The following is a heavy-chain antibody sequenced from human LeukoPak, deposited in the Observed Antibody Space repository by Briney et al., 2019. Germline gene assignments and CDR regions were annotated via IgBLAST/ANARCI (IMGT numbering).Heavy chain of an antibody. V-gene: IGHV3-23*01. CDR1: GFTFSSYD. CDR3: ARASGYDVFDY. D-gene: IGHD5-12*01. CDR2: ISGSGGST. Sequence: SGGSLRLSCAASGFTFSSYDMSWVRQAPGKGLEWVSAISGSGGSTYYADSVKGRFTISRDNSKNTLYLQMNSLRAEDTAVYYCARASGYDVFDYWGQGTLVTVSS. J-gene: IGHJ4*02.